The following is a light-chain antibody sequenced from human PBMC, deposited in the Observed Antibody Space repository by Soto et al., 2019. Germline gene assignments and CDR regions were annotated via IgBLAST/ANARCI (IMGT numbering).Light chain of an antibody. CDR3: QQYNNWPPYT. J-gene: IGKJ2*01. Sequence: EIVMTQSPATLSVSPGERATLSCRASQSVSSNLAWYQQKPGQAPRLLIYGAYIRATGIPARFSGSGSGTEFTLTISSLQSGDFAIYYCQQYNNWPPYTFGQGTK. V-gene: IGKV3-15*01. CDR2: GAY. CDR1: QSVSSN.